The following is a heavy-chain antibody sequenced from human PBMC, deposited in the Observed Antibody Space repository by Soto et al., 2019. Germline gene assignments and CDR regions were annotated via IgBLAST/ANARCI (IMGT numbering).Heavy chain of an antibody. V-gene: IGHV3-11*01. CDR3: AKDSPRATDSDY. J-gene: IGHJ4*02. CDR1: GFTFSDYY. Sequence: GGSLRLSCAASGFTFSDYYMSWIRQAPGKGLEWVSYISSSGGSIYYADSVKGRFTISRDNSKNTLYLQMNSLRAEDTAVYYCAKDSPRATDSDYWGQGTLVTVSS. CDR2: ISSSGGSI.